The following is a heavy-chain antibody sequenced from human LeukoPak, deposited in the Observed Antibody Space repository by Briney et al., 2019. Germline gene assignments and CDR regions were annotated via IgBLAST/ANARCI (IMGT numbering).Heavy chain of an antibody. Sequence: GGSLRLSCATSGFTLSGYGMHWVRQTPGRGLEWVAATSYDGSNEYYADSVKGRFTISRDNSKNTLYLQMNSLRAEDTAVYYCVTTWGAHYWYFDLWGRGALVTVSS. CDR2: TSYDGSNE. CDR1: GFTLSGYG. CDR3: VTTWGAHYWYFDL. V-gene: IGHV3-30*03. D-gene: IGHD1-26*01. J-gene: IGHJ2*01.